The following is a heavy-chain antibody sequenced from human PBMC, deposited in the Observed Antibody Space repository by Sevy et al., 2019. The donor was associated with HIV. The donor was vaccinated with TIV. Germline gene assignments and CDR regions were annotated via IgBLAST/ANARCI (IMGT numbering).Heavy chain of an antibody. Sequence: GGSLRLSCAASGFSFSDYGMHWVRQAPGKGLESVAVIWSDGSNKYYGDSVKGRFTISRDSSKNTLFLQMNSLSVDDTAVYYCAREERSGTTTSFDYWGQGALVTVSS. V-gene: IGHV3-33*01. CDR1: GFSFSDYG. J-gene: IGHJ4*02. CDR2: IWSDGSNK. D-gene: IGHD1-7*01. CDR3: AREERSGTTTSFDY.